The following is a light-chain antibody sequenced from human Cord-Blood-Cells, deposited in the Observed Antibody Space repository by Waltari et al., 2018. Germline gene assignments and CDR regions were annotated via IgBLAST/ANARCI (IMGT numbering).Light chain of an antibody. CDR1: QRISSY. CDR2: AAS. V-gene: IGKV1-39*01. CDR3: QQSYSTFT. J-gene: IGKJ3*01. Sequence: DIQMTQSPPSLSASVGDRVTITCRASQRISSYLNCSRQKPGKATKLLIYAASSLQSGVPLRFSGSGSVTDFTLTISSLQPEDFATYYCQQSYSTFTFGPGTKVDIK.